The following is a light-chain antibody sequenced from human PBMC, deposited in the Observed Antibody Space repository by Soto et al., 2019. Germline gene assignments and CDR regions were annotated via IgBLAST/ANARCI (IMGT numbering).Light chain of an antibody. Sequence: QSVLTQPPSVSGAPGQRVTISCTGSSSNFGAGFDVHWYQHLPGTAPKLLIYGSSNRPSGVPDRFSGSKSGTSASLAITGLQAEDEADYYCQSYDSSLSGYVFGTGTKLTVL. J-gene: IGLJ1*01. CDR1: SSNFGAGFD. CDR3: QSYDSSLSGYV. V-gene: IGLV1-40*01. CDR2: GSS.